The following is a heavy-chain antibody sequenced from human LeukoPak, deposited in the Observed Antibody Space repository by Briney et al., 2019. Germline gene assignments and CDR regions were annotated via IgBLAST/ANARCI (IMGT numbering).Heavy chain of an antibody. CDR3: ASSVEMAAIISYFDY. J-gene: IGHJ4*02. V-gene: IGHV1-69*13. CDR1: GGTFSSYA. CDR2: IIPIFGTA. D-gene: IGHD5-24*01. Sequence: SVKVSCKASGGTFSSYAISWVRQAPGQGLEWMGGIIPIFGTANYAQKFQGRVTITADESTSTAYMELSSLRSEDTAVYYCASSVEMAAIISYFDYWGQGTLVTVSS.